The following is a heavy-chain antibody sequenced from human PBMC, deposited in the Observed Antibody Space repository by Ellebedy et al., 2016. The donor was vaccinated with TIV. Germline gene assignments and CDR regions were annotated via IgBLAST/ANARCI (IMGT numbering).Heavy chain of an antibody. CDR1: GDSLSRSSYY. V-gene: IGHV4-39*01. J-gene: IGHJ5*01. CDR2: IYYSGDT. CDR3: ARNPPTYNWVDS. Sequence: PGGSLRLSCTVSGDSLSRSSYYRGWFRQPPGKGLEWIGNIYYSGDTDYNPSLKSRVTMSVDTSKNQFSLNLRSVTAADTAVYYCARNPPTYNWVDSWGQGILVTVSS.